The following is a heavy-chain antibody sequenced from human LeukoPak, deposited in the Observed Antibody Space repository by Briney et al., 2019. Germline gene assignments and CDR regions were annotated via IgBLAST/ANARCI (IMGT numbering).Heavy chain of an antibody. V-gene: IGHV3-64*01. Sequence: GGSLRLSCAASGFTFSSYAMHWVRQAPGKGLEYVSAISSNGGSTYYANSVKGRFTISRDNSKNTLYLQMGSLRAEDMAVYYCARATGSSSGWYGWGAFDIWGQGTTVTVSS. CDR2: ISSNGGST. D-gene: IGHD6-19*01. CDR3: ARATGSSSGWYGWGAFDI. CDR1: GFTFSSYA. J-gene: IGHJ3*02.